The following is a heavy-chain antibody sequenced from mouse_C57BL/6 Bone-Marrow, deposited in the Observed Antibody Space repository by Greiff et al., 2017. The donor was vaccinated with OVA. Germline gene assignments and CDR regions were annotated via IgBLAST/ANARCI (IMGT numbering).Heavy chain of an antibody. D-gene: IGHD1-1*01. CDR1: GFTFSSYA. J-gene: IGHJ4*01. CDR2: ISDGGSYT. CDR3: AREKGFITTVVATDVDAMDY. Sequence: EVKLVESGGGLVKPGGSLKLSCAASGFTFSSYAMSWVRQTPETRLEWVATISDGGSYTYYPDNVKGRFTISRDNAKNNLYLQMSHLKSEDTAMYYCAREKGFITTVVATDVDAMDYWGQGTSVTVSS. V-gene: IGHV5-4*01.